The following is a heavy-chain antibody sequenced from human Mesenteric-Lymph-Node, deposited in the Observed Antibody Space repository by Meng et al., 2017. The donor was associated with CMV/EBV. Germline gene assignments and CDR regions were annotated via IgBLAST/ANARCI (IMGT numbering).Heavy chain of an antibody. J-gene: IGHJ4*02. V-gene: IGHV3-11*01. CDR1: GFTFSDYY. CDR3: AKVRSSGFDYGIHFHY. D-gene: IGHD3-22*01. CDR2: ISSSGSTI. Sequence: GGSLRLSCAASGFTFSDYYMSWIRQAPGKGLEWVSYISSSGSTIYYADSVKGRFTVSRDNSKDTLYLQMNSLRVEDTAVYYCAKVRSSGFDYGIHFHYWGQGTLVTVSS.